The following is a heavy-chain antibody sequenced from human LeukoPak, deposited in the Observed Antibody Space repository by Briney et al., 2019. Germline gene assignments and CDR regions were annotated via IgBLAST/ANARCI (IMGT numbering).Heavy chain of an antibody. J-gene: IGHJ5*02. CDR2: FDPEDGET. Sequence: ASVKVSCKVSGYSLIELPLHWVRQAPGKGLEWMGGFDPEDGETIYAQKFQGRVSMTEDTSTDTAYMELSSLRSEDTAVYYCATDRLHYMVRGVLRSLEGSDPWGQGTLVTVSS. CDR3: ATDRLHYMVRGVLRSLEGSDP. V-gene: IGHV1-24*01. CDR1: GYSLIELP. D-gene: IGHD3-10*01.